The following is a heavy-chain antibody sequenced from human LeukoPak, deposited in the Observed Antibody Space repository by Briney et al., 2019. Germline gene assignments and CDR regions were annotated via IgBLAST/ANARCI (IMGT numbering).Heavy chain of an antibody. CDR3: ARAPYCGGDCYFDY. Sequence: SETLSLTCTVSGGSISNYYWNWIRQPPGKGREWIGYIYYSGSTNYNPSLKNRVTTSVDTSKNQFSLKVSSVTAADTAVYYCARAPYCGGDCYFDYWGQGTLVTVSS. CDR2: IYYSGST. V-gene: IGHV4-59*01. D-gene: IGHD2-21*02. J-gene: IGHJ4*02. CDR1: GGSISNYY.